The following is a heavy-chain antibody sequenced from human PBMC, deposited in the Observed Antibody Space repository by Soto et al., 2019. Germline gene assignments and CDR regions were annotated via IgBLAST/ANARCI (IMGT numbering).Heavy chain of an antibody. D-gene: IGHD2-15*01. J-gene: IGHJ3*02. CDR1: EFTFSNFG. Sequence: QVQLVESGGGVVQPGRSLRLSCAASEFTFSNFGMHWVRQAPGKGLEWVAVIYYDGSHEYYADSVKGRFTISRDNSKNTLYLQMNSLRAEDTAVYYCARVDVVVAADAFDIWGQGTMVTVSS. CDR2: IYYDGSHE. CDR3: ARVDVVVAADAFDI. V-gene: IGHV3-33*01.